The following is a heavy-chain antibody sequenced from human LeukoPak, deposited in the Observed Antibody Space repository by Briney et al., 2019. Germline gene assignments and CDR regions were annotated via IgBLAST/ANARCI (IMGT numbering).Heavy chain of an antibody. CDR2: INMSNDYI. CDR1: GFTFSNWW. CDR3: ARASPHCNNITCYAGALDY. V-gene: IGHV3-21*01. Sequence: GGSLRLSCAASGFTFSNWWMSWVRQAPGKGLEWVSSINMSNDYIHYADSVKGRFTVSRDNAENSLYLHMNSLRGEDTAVYYCARASPHCNNITCYAGALDYWGQGTPVTVSS. D-gene: IGHD2-2*01. J-gene: IGHJ4*02.